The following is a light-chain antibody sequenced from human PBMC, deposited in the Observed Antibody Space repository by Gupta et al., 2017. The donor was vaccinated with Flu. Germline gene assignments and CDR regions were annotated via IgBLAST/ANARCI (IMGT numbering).Light chain of an antibody. Sequence: SVLTQPPSPSGTPGQRITICCSGSSSNIGSNYLYWYQHLPGTAPILLIYSNDQRPSGIPDRFSGSKSGTSGSLAISGLRSEDEADYFCAARDDNLDGWVFGGGTKLTVL. J-gene: IGLJ3*02. CDR3: AARDDNLDGWV. V-gene: IGLV1-47*01. CDR1: SSNIGSNY. CDR2: SND.